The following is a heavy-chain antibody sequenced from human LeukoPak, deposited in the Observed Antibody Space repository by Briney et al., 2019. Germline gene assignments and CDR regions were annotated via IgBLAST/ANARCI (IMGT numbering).Heavy chain of an antibody. V-gene: IGHV4-59*08. CDR2: IYYSGST. CDR3: ARYLPVEPDAFDI. J-gene: IGHJ3*02. D-gene: IGHD1-1*01. CDR1: GGSISSYY. Sequence: SETLSLTCTVSGGSISSYYWSWIRQPPGKGLEWIGYIYYSGSTNYNPSLKSRVTISVDTSKNQFSLKLSSVTAADTAVYYCARYLPVEPDAFDIWGHGTMVTVSS.